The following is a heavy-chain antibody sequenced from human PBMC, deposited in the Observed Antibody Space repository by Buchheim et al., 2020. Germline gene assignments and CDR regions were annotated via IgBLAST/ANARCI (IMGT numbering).Heavy chain of an antibody. V-gene: IGHV3-30*04. D-gene: IGHD3-22*01. CDR2: ISYDGSNK. CDR3: ARDHPGGNYYDSSGYPFYNWFDP. Sequence: QVQLVESGGGVVQPGRSLRLSCAASGFTFSSYAMHWVRQAPGKGLEWVAVISYDGSNKYYADSVKGRFTISRDNSKNTLYLQMNSLRAEDTAVYYCARDHPGGNYYDSSGYPFYNWFDPWGQGTL. J-gene: IGHJ5*02. CDR1: GFTFSSYA.